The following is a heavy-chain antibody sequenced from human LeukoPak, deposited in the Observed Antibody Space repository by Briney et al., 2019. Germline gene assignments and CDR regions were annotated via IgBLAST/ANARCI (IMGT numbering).Heavy chain of an antibody. J-gene: IGHJ4*02. CDR1: GFTFSSYS. CDR2: ISSSSSHI. CDR3: AREYSSSGFDY. D-gene: IGHD6-6*01. Sequence: GGSLRLSCAASGFTFSSYSMNWVRQAPGKGLEWVSFISSSSSHIYYADSVKGRFTISRENAKNSLYLQMNSLRAEDTAVYYCAREYSSSGFDYWGQGTLVTVSS. V-gene: IGHV3-21*01.